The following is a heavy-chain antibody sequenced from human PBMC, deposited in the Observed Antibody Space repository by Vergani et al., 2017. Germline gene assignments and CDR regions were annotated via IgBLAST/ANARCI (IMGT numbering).Heavy chain of an antibody. V-gene: IGHV4-59*01. CDR1: GGPLSSYY. Sequence: QVQLQESCPGLVKPSETLSLPCTVSGGPLSSYYCSLVRQPPGKGLGGIGYIYYSGSTNYNPSLKSRVTISVDTSKNQFSLKLSSVTAADTAVYYCARGVYGDFRPETYYFDYWGQGTLVTVSS. D-gene: IGHD4-17*01. J-gene: IGHJ4*02. CDR2: IYYSGST. CDR3: ARGVYGDFRPETYYFDY.